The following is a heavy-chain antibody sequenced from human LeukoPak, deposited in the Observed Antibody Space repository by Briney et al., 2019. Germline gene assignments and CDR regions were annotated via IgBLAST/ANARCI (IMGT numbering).Heavy chain of an antibody. CDR2: IGDRGSDT. D-gene: IGHD6-19*01. Sequence: GGSLRLSCAASGFTFNIYVMTWVRQAPGKGLEWVSAIGDRGSDTYYADPVKGRFTISRDNSKYTLYLQMNSLRAEDTAVYYCAKVVPPYSSGWSIEFDYWGRGTLDTVSS. V-gene: IGHV3-23*01. J-gene: IGHJ4*02. CDR3: AKVVPPYSSGWSIEFDY. CDR1: GFTFNIYV.